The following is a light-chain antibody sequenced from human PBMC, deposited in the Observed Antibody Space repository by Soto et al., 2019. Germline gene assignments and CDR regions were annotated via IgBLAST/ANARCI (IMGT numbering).Light chain of an antibody. CDR1: QSTSTW. J-gene: IGKJ1*01. CDR2: EAS. Sequence: DIQMTQSPSTLSASVGDRVTITCRASQSTSTWLAWYQQRPGKTPKLLISEASKLESGVPSRFSGSSPGTEFTLTISSLQPDECATYYCQQYSTYPYAFGQGTKVEIK. CDR3: QQYSTYPYA. V-gene: IGKV1-5*03.